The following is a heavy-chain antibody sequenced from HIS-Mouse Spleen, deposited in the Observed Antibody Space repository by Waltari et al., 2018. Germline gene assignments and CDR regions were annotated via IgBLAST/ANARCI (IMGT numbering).Heavy chain of an antibody. J-gene: IGHJ4*02. Sequence: QVTLRDSGPALVKPTQPLPLTSTSPGSSLSPSGMCVTGFRHPPGKALEWLARIDWDDDKYYSTSLKTRLTISKDTSKNQVVLTMTNMDPVDTATYYCARIAEGYSSGWYAFDYWGQGTLVTVSS. CDR3: ARIAEGYSSGWYAFDY. CDR2: IDWDDDK. D-gene: IGHD6-19*01. CDR1: GSSLSPSGMC. V-gene: IGHV2-70*15.